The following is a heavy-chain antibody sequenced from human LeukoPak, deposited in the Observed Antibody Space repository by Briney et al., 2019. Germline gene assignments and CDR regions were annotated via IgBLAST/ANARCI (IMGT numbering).Heavy chain of an antibody. CDR1: GGSISSSSYY. Sequence: PSETLSLTCTVSGGSISSSSYYWGWIRQPPGKGLEWIGSIYYSGSTYYNPSLKSRVTISVDTSKNQFSLKLSSVTAADTAVHYCASPPLYGVGFDPWGQGTLVTVSS. CDR3: ASPPLYGVGFDP. D-gene: IGHD2-15*01. V-gene: IGHV4-39*01. J-gene: IGHJ5*02. CDR2: IYYSGST.